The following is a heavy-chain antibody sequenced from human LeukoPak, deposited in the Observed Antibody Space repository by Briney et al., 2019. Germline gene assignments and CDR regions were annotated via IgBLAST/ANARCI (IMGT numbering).Heavy chain of an antibody. CDR3: ARDLGISGWYAPPLGYFDY. CDR1: GYTFTGYC. V-gene: IGHV1-2*02. D-gene: IGHD6-19*01. Sequence: ASVKVSCKASGYTFTGYCMHWVRQAPGQGLEWMGWINPKSGGTNYAQKFQGRVTMTRDTSISTRYMELSGLRSDDTAVYYCARDLGISGWYAPPLGYFDYWGQGTLVTVSS. J-gene: IGHJ4*02. CDR2: INPKSGGT.